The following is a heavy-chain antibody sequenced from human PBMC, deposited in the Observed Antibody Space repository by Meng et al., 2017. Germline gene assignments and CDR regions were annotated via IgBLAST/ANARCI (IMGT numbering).Heavy chain of an antibody. Sequence: VVEGGGGGGRCGPSEKVACTCAVGSFSSYAISWVREAPGQGYEWKGGIIPIYGTANYSHECKGRVTITADKSTSTDYMELSSIRSEDKAVYDCARARGSSGYYAFDYWGQGTLVTVSS. CDR3: ARARGSSGYYAFDY. CDR2: IIPIYGTA. CDR1: VGSFSSYA. J-gene: IGHJ4*02. V-gene: IGHV1-69*06. D-gene: IGHD3-22*01.